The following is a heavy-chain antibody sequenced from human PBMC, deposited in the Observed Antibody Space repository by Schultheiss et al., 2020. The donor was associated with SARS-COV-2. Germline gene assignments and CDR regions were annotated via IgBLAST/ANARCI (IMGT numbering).Heavy chain of an antibody. Sequence: SETLSLTCTVSGGSISSGGYYWSWIRQPPGKGLEWIGYIYYSGSTYYNPSLKSRVTISVDTSKNQFSLKLSSVTAADTAVYYCARGGYYDSGLFDYWGQGTMVTVSS. CDR1: GGSISSGGYY. D-gene: IGHD3-22*01. CDR3: ARGGYYDSGLFDY. J-gene: IGHJ4*02. V-gene: IGHV4-61*08. CDR2: IYYSGST.